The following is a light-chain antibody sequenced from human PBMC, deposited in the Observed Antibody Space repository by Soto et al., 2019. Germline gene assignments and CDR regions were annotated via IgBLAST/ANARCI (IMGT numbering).Light chain of an antibody. CDR2: AAS. CDR1: PGIINY. J-gene: IGKJ5*01. Sequence: GDRVTITCRASPGIINYLAWYQQKPGKVPKLLIYAASTLQSGVPSRFSGSGSGTEFTLTISSLQPEDVATYYCQKYNSAPLTFGQGTRLE. V-gene: IGKV1-27*01. CDR3: QKYNSAPLT.